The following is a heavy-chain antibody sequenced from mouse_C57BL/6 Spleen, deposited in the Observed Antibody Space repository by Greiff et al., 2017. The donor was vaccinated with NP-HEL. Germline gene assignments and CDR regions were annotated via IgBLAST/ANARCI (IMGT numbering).Heavy chain of an antibody. CDR2: IDPEDGET. CDR3: ARQGGYFDV. V-gene: IGHV14-2*01. J-gene: IGHJ1*03. CDR1: GFNFTDYY. Sequence: VQLQQSGAELVKPGASVKLSCTASGFNFTDYYMHWVKQRTEQGLEWIGRIDPEDGETKYATKFQGKATITADTSSNTAYLQLSSLTSGDTAVYYCARQGGYFDVWGTGTTVTVSS.